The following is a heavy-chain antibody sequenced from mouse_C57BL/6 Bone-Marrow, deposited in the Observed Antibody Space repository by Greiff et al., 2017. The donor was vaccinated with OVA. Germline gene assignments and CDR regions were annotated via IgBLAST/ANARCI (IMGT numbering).Heavy chain of an antibody. Sequence: VQLQQPGTELVKPGASVKLSCKASGYTFTSYWMHWVKQRPGQGLEWIGNINPSNGGTNYNEKFKSKATLTVDKSSSTAYMQPSSLTSEDSAVYYCARSGYYGYWYFDVWGTGTTVTVSS. CDR3: ARSGYYGYWYFDV. V-gene: IGHV1-53*01. D-gene: IGHD1-1*01. CDR1: GYTFTSYW. J-gene: IGHJ1*03. CDR2: INPSNGGT.